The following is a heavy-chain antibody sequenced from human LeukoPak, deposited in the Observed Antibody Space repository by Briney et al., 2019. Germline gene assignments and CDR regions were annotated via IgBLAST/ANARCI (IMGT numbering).Heavy chain of an antibody. CDR2: IIPILGIA. CDR3: ARTGRVYYDSSGYFERAFDY. CDR1: GGTFSSYT. V-gene: IGHV1-69*02. Sequence: SVKVSCKASGGTFSSYTISWVRQAPGQGLEWMGRIIPILGIANYAQKFQGRVTITADKSTSAAYMELSSLRSEDTAVYYCARTGRVYYDSSGYFERAFDYWGQGTLVTVSS. J-gene: IGHJ4*02. D-gene: IGHD3-22*01.